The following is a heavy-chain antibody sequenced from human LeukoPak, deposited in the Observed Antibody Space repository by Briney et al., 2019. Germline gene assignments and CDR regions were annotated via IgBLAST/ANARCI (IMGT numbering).Heavy chain of an antibody. CDR3: AKGYGYSYGLDYFDY. CDR1: GFTFSSYA. J-gene: IGHJ4*02. Sequence: PGGSLRLSCAASGFTFSSYAMSWVRQVPGKGLEWVSVISGSGDNTYYADSVKGRFTISRDNSKNTLYLQMNSLRAEDTAVYYCAKGYGYSYGLDYFDYWGQGTLVTVSS. D-gene: IGHD5-18*01. V-gene: IGHV3-23*01. CDR2: ISGSGDNT.